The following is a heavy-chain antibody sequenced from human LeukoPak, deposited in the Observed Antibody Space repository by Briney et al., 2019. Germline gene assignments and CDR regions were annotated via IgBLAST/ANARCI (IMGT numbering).Heavy chain of an antibody. CDR3: AREAVTIFALVRTQTTKSPHRFDP. CDR2: INPSGGST. Sequence: GASVKVSCKASGYSFTTYHMHWVRQAPGQGLEWMGMINPSGGSTNYAQNFQGRVTMTRDMSTSTVYMELSSLGSEDTAVYYCAREAVTIFALVRTQTTKSPHRFDPWGQGTLVTVSS. D-gene: IGHD3/OR15-3a*01. CDR1: GYSFTTYH. J-gene: IGHJ5*02. V-gene: IGHV1-46*01.